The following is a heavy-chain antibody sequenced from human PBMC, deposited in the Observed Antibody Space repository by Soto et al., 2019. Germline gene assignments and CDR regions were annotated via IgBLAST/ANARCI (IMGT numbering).Heavy chain of an antibody. CDR2: ISAYNGNT. J-gene: IGHJ6*02. D-gene: IGHD5-12*01. CDR3: ARDSGYDISYYYRMDV. CDR1: GYTFTSYG. V-gene: IGHV1-18*04. Sequence: ASVKVSCKASGYTFTSYGISWVRQAPGQGLEWMGWISAYNGNTNYAQKLQGRVTMTTDTSTSTAYMELRSLRSRDTAVYYCARDSGYDISYYYRMDVWGQGTTVTVSS.